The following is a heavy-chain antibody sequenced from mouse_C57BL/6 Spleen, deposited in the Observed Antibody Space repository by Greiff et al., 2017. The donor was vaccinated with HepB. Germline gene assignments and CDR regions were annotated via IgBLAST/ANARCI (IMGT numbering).Heavy chain of an antibody. CDR1: GYTFTDYN. Sequence: EVKLQESGPELVKPGASVKIPCKASGYTFTDYNMDWVKQSHGKSLEWIGDINPNNGGTIYNQKFKGKATLTVDKSSSTAYMELRSLTSEDTAVYYCASPLYDYDGEPWFAYWGQGTLVTVSA. V-gene: IGHV1-18*01. CDR3: ASPLYDYDGEPWFAY. J-gene: IGHJ3*01. D-gene: IGHD2-4*01. CDR2: INPNNGGT.